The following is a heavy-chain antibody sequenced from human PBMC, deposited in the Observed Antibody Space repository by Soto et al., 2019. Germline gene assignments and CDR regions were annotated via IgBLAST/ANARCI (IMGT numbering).Heavy chain of an antibody. Sequence: GGSLKISCAASGFTFSSYAMHWVRQAPGKGLEWVAVISYDGRNKYYADSVKGRFTISRDNSKNTLYLEMNSLRVEDTAVYHCVRDTAYCSGGTCYSSHDMDVWGQGTTVTVSS. CDR1: GFTFSSYA. D-gene: IGHD2-15*01. CDR3: VRDTAYCSGGTCYSSHDMDV. V-gene: IGHV3-30*04. J-gene: IGHJ6*02. CDR2: ISYDGRNK.